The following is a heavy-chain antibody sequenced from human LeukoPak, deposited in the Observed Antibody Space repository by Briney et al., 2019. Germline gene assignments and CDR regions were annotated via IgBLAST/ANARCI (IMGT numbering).Heavy chain of an antibody. Sequence: PSETLSLTCTASGGSISSYYWNWIRQPPGKGLEWIGYIYYSGSTNYNLSLKSRVTISVDTSKNQFSLKLSSVTAADTAVYYCARGGRYSYGYPLDYWGQGTLVTVSS. CDR1: GGSISSYY. CDR2: IYYSGST. D-gene: IGHD5-18*01. V-gene: IGHV4-59*01. J-gene: IGHJ4*02. CDR3: ARGGRYSYGYPLDY.